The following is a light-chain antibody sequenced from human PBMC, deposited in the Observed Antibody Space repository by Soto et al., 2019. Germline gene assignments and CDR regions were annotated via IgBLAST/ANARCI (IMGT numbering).Light chain of an antibody. J-gene: IGKJ1*01. Sequence: DIQMTQSPSSLSAFAGDRVTITCRAGQSIGTSLNWYQQKVGKAPKLLIYITSNLQSGVPSRFSGSGSGTHFTLTINSLQPEDLATYYCHQYGSSPQTFXQGTKVDIK. CDR2: ITS. V-gene: IGKV1-39*01. CDR3: HQYGSSPQT. CDR1: QSIGTS.